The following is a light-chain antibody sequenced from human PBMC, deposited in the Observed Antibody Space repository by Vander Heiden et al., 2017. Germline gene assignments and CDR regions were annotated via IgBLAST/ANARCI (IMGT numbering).Light chain of an antibody. CDR3: QSYDSSNLV. J-gene: IGLJ2*01. V-gene: IGLV6-57*01. CDR2: EDN. Sequence: NFLLTQPHSVSASPGKPVTISCTRSRGSIASNYVPWYQQRPGSSPTTVIYEDNQRPSGVPDRFSGSIDSSSNAASLTISGLKTEDEADYYCQSYDSSNLVFGGGTKLTVL. CDR1: RGSIASNY.